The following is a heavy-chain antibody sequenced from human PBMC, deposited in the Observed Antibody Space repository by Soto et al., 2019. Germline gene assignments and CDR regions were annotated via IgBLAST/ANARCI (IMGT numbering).Heavy chain of an antibody. V-gene: IGHV3-48*02. J-gene: IGHJ6*02. CDR3: TRAVTWGLDV. CDR1: GFTFSLYS. Sequence: EVQLVESGGGLVQPGGSLRLSCAASGFTFSLYSMSWVRQAPRKGLEWVSYISRSSTGIHYADSVKGRFTISRDDATNSMHLQMNSLRDGDTAVYYCTRAVTWGLDVWGQGTTVSISS. CDR2: ISRSSTGI. D-gene: IGHD3-10*01.